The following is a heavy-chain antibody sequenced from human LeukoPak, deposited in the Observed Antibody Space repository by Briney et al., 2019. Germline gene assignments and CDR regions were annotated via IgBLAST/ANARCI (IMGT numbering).Heavy chain of an antibody. D-gene: IGHD3-3*01. CDR3: ARDREPITIFGVVID. CDR2: IYHSGST. CDR1: GGSISSSNW. V-gene: IGHV4-4*02. Sequence: SETLSLTCAVSGGSISSSNWWSWVRQPPGKGLEWIGEIYHSGSTNYNPSLKSRVTISVDKSKNQFSLKLSSVTAADTAVYYCARDREPITIFGVVIDWGQGTLVTVSS. J-gene: IGHJ4*02.